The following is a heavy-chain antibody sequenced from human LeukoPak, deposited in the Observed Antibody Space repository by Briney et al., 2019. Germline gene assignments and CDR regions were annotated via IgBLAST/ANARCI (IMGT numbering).Heavy chain of an antibody. CDR1: GFVFSSYA. J-gene: IGHJ4*02. CDR2: IDASGSNI. V-gene: IGHV3-23*05. CDR3: AKTRGYCSGGSCYQDY. D-gene: IGHD2-15*01. Sequence: GGSLRLSCAASGFVFSSYAMNWVRQAPGKGLEWVSVIDASGSNIESADSVKGRFTISRDNSKNTLFLQMNSLRAEDTAVYYCAKTRGYCSGGSCYQDYWGQGTLVTVSS.